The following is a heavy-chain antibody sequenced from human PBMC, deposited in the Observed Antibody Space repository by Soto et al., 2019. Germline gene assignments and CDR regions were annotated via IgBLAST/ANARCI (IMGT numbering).Heavy chain of an antibody. CDR1: GGTFSSYA. J-gene: IGHJ6*02. V-gene: IGHV1-69*12. CDR2: IIPIFGTA. D-gene: IGHD1-26*01. Sequence: QVQLVQSGAEVKKPGSSVKVSCKASGGTFSSYAISWVRQAPGQGLEWMGGIIPIFGTADYAQKFQGRVTITADESTSTAYMELSSLRSEDKAVYCARHSGRSPEGRYYYGMDVWGQGTTVTVSS. CDR3: RHSGRSPEGRYYYGMDV.